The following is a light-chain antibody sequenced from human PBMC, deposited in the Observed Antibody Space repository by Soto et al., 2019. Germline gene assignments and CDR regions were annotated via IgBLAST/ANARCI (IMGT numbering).Light chain of an antibody. J-gene: IGKJ5*01. CDR1: QSVSSN. CDR3: QQSTSSPNT. Sequence: EIVMTQSPATLSVSPGERATFSCRASQSVSSNLAWYQQKPGQAPRLLIYGASVRATGVPDRFSGSGSGTDFTLTISSLEPEDCAVYYCQQSTSSPNTFGQGTRLEIK. V-gene: IGKV3D-15*01. CDR2: GAS.